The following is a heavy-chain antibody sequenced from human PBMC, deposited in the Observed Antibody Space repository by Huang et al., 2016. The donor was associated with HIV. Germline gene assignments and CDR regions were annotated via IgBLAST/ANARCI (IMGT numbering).Heavy chain of an antibody. CDR1: GGSLSGYY. Sequence: QVHLQQWGAGLLKSAETLSLTCAVYGGSLSGYYWSWLRQTPGKGLGWIGEINHLGVPNYKPALKSRGSMSMDGSKKQFSLKLRSISDADTAVYFCARDATKNPRGWFDPWGQGTLVTVSS. D-gene: IGHD3-10*01. V-gene: IGHV4-34*02. CDR3: ARDATKNPRGWFDP. J-gene: IGHJ5*02. CDR2: INHLGVP.